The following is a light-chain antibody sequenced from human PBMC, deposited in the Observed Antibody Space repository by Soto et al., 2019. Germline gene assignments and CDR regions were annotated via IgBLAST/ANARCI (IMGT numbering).Light chain of an antibody. CDR2: YAS. CDR1: QSVSSS. CDR3: QQRSNWPPAVT. J-gene: IGKJ5*01. Sequence: EIVLTQSPATLSLSPGEGATLSCRASQSVSSSLSWYQQQTGQPPRLLIYYASNRATGIPARFSGGGSGTDVTLTTSSLQPEDYAVYYCQQRSNWPPAVTFGQGTKLEIK. V-gene: IGKV3-11*01.